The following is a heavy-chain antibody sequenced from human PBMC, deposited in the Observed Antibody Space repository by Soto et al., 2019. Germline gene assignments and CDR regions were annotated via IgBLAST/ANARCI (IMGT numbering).Heavy chain of an antibody. CDR2: IYYSGST. J-gene: IGHJ6*02. CDR1: GGSISSGDYY. Sequence: SETLSLTCTVSGGSISSGDYYWSWIRQPPGKGLEWIGYIYYSGSTYYNPSLKSRVTISVDTSKNQFSLKLSSVTAADTAVYYCAREGYCTNGVCYTNYYYGMDVWGQGTTVTVSS. CDR3: AREGYCTNGVCYTNYYYGMDV. D-gene: IGHD2-8*01. V-gene: IGHV4-30-4*01.